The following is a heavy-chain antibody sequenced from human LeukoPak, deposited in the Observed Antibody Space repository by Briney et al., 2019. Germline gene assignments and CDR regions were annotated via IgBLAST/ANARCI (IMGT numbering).Heavy chain of an antibody. Sequence: ASVKVSCKASGYTFTSYAMHWVRQAPGQRLEWMGWINAGNGNTKYSQKFQGRVTMTRDTSTSTVYMELSSLRSEDTAVYYCARDSYYDSSGYYSNTDYWGQGTLVTVSS. CDR3: ARDSYYDSSGYYSNTDY. D-gene: IGHD3-22*01. CDR2: INAGNGNT. J-gene: IGHJ4*02. CDR1: GYTFTSYA. V-gene: IGHV1-3*01.